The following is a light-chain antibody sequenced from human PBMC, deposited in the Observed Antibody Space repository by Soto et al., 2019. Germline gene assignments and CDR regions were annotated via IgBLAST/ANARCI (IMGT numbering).Light chain of an antibody. Sequence: EIVMTQSPTIVSVSPGERATLSCRASQSVNSNLAWYQQKPGQAPRLLISGASTRAPGIAARFSGSGSGTNFTLSISGLQSADFAVYYCQQYGSLWTFGQGTKVEIK. CDR2: GAS. CDR3: QQYGSLWT. CDR1: QSVNSN. V-gene: IGKV3-15*01. J-gene: IGKJ1*01.